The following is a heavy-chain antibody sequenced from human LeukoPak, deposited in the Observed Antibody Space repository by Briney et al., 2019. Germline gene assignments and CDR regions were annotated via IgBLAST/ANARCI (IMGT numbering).Heavy chain of an antibody. CDR2: ISGSGGST. Sequence: GGFLRLSCAASGFTFSSYAMSWVRQAPGKGLEWVSAISGSGGSTYYADSVKGRFTISRDNSKNTLYLQMNSLRAEDTAVYYCAKDLFFSVYYYDSSGKKSWGQGTLVTVSS. CDR3: AKDLFFSVYYYDSSGKKS. D-gene: IGHD3-22*01. J-gene: IGHJ4*02. V-gene: IGHV3-23*01. CDR1: GFTFSSYA.